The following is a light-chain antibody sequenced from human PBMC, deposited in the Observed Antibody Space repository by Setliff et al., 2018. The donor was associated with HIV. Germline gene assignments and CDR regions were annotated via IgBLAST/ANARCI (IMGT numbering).Light chain of an antibody. J-gene: IGLJ1*01. CDR1: SVDLTIYNR. CDR2: EVS. Sequence: QSALTQPRSVSGSPGQSVTISCTGTSVDLTIYNRVSWYQQPPGKAPKLMIYEVSNRPSGVSNRFSGSKSGNTASLTISGLQAEDEADYYCSSYTSSSTPLYVFGTGTKGTVL. CDR3: SSYTSSSTPLYV. V-gene: IGLV2-18*02.